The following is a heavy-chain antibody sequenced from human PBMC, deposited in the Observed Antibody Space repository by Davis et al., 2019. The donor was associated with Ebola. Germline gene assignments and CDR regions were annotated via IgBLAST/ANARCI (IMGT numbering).Heavy chain of an antibody. CDR2: IYHSGST. CDR1: GGSISSGGYS. Sequence: MPSETLSLTCAVSGGSISSGGYSWSWIRQPPGKGLEWIGYIYHSGSTYYNPSLKSPVTISVDRSKNQFSLKLSSVTAADTAVYYCARGYYDGRGWFDPWGQGTLVTVSS. D-gene: IGHD3-3*01. V-gene: IGHV4-30-2*01. CDR3: ARGYYDGRGWFDP. J-gene: IGHJ5*02.